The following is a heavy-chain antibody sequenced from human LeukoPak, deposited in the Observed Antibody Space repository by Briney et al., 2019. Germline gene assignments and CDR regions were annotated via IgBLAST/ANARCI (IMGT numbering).Heavy chain of an antibody. CDR3: AREGQPHDAFDI. CDR1: GFTVSSNY. D-gene: IGHD5-18*01. CDR2: IYSGGST. J-gene: IGHJ3*02. Sequence: SGGSLRLSCAASGFTVSSNYMSWVRQAPGRGLEWVSVIYSGGSTYYADSVKGRFTISRDNSKNTLYLQMNSLRAEDTAVYYCAREGQPHDAFDIWGQGTMVTVSS. V-gene: IGHV3-53*01.